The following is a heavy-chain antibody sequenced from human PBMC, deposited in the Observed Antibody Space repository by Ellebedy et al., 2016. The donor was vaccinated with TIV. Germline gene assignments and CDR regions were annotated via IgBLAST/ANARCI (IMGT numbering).Heavy chain of an antibody. Sequence: GGSLRLSCAASGFSFSNYAMHWVRQGPGKGPDWVSAISYDGSNKQYADSVKGRFTISRDNAKNSLYLQMNSLRAEDTAVYYCARFGEPWGMDVWGQGTTVTVSS. D-gene: IGHD3-10*01. V-gene: IGHV3-30-3*01. CDR3: ARFGEPWGMDV. CDR1: GFSFSNYA. J-gene: IGHJ6*02. CDR2: ISYDGSNK.